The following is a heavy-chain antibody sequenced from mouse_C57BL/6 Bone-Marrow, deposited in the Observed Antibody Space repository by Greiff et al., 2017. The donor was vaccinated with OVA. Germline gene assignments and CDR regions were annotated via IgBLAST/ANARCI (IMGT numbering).Heavy chain of an antibody. J-gene: IGHJ4*01. V-gene: IGHV1-26*01. CDR1: GYTFTDYY. CDR2: INPNNGGT. Sequence: VQLQQSGPELVKPGASVKISCKASGYTFTDYYMNWVKQSHGKSLEWIGDINPNNGGTSYNQKFKGKATLTVDKSSSTAYMELRSLTSEDSAVYYCARSNYDGYHYYAMDYWGQGTSVTVSS. CDR3: ARSNYDGYHYYAMDY. D-gene: IGHD2-3*01.